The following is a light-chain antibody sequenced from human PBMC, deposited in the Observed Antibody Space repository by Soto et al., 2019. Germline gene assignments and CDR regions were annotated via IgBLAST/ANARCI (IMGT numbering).Light chain of an antibody. Sequence: ETVMTMSPATLSMSPGERATLSCRARQSIGSDLAWYQQKPGQAPRLLIYGASTRATGIPARFSGSGSGTEFSLTISSLQSEDFAIYYCQQYNNCPLTFGQGTRLEIK. J-gene: IGKJ5*01. CDR1: QSIGSD. CDR2: GAS. V-gene: IGKV3-15*01. CDR3: QQYNNCPLT.